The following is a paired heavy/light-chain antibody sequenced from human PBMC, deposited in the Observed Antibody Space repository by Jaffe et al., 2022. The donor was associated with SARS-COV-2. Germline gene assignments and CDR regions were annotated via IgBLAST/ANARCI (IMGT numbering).Light chain of an antibody. V-gene: IGLV6-57*01. J-gene: IGLJ2*01. CDR2: EDN. CDR3: QSYDSSYVV. CDR1: SGSIASNY. Sequence: NFMLTQPHSVSESPGKTVTISCTRSSGSIASNYVQWYQQRPGSSPTTVIYEDNQRPSGVPDRFSGSIDSSSNSASLTISGLKTEDEADYYCQSYDSSYVVFGGGTKLTVL.
Heavy chain of an antibody. Sequence: QVQLVESGGGVVQPGRSLRLSCAASGFTFSSYAMHWVRQAPGKGLEWVAVISYDGSNKYYADSVKGRFTISRDNSKNTLYLQMNSLRAEDTAVYYCARDLQQLGNYYYYGMDVWGQGTTVTVSS. CDR3: ARDLQQLGNYYYYGMDV. D-gene: IGHD6-13*01. CDR2: ISYDGSNK. CDR1: GFTFSSYA. J-gene: IGHJ6*02. V-gene: IGHV3-30-3*01.